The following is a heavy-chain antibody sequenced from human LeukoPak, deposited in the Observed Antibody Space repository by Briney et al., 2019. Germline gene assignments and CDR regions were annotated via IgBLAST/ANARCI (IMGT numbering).Heavy chain of an antibody. CDR2: IYYSGST. J-gene: IGHJ5*02. CDR1: GGSISSYY. D-gene: IGHD3-22*01. CDR3: ARGHHDSSGYYNWFDP. Sequence: PSETLSLTCTVSGGSISSYYWSWIRQPPGKGLEWIGYIYYSGSTNYNPSLKSRVTISVDTSKNQCSLKLSSVTAADTAVYYCARGHHDSSGYYNWFDPWGQGTLVTVSS. V-gene: IGHV4-59*01.